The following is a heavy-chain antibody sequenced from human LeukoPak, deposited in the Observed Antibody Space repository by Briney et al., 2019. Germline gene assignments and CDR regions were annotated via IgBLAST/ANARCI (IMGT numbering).Heavy chain of an antibody. J-gene: IGHJ4*02. CDR3: AKGPEDYDILTGYYFPFDY. CDR2: ISGSGGST. D-gene: IGHD3-9*01. V-gene: IGHV3-23*01. Sequence: PGGSLRLSCAASGFTFSSYAMSWVRQAPGKGLEWVSAISGSGGSTYYADSVKGRFTISRDNSKNTLYLQMNSLRAEDTAVYYCAKGPEDYDILTGYYFPFDYWGQGTLVTVSS. CDR1: GFTFSSYA.